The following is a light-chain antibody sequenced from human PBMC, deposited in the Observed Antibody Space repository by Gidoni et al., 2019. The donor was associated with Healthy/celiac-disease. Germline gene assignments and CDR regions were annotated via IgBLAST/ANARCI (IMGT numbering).Light chain of an antibody. CDR1: QSLLHSNGYNY. CDR3: MQALQTPWT. V-gene: IGKV2-28*01. J-gene: IGKJ3*01. CDR2: LGS. Sequence: DIVMTQSPLSLPVTPGEPASISCRSSQSLLHSNGYNYLDWYLQKPGQSPHLLIYLGSNRASGVPDRFSGSGSGTDFTLKISRVEAEDVGVYYCMQALQTPWTFGPGTKVDIK.